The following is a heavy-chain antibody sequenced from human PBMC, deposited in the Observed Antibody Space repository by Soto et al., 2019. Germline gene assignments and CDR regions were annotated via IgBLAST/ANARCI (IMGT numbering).Heavy chain of an antibody. CDR3: AREGARYQLLTKIDY. J-gene: IGHJ4*02. CDR1: GYTFTSYG. CDR2: ISAYNGNT. D-gene: IGHD2-2*01. V-gene: IGHV1-18*01. Sequence: GASVKVSCKASGYTFTSYGISWVRQAPGQGLEWMGWISAYNGNTNYAQKLQGRVTMTTDTSTSTAYMELRSLRSDDTAVYYCAREGARYQLLTKIDYWGQGTLVTVSS.